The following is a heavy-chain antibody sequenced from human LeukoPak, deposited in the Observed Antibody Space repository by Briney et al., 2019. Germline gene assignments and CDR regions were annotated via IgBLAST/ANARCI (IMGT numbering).Heavy chain of an antibody. CDR1: GFTFSDYY. CDR3: ATRDDGYSYGRDAFDI. CDR2: ISSSGSTI. J-gene: IGHJ3*02. D-gene: IGHD5-18*01. Sequence: GGSLRLSCAASGFTFSDYYMSWIRQAPGKGLEWVSYISSSGSTIYYAGSVKGRFTISRDNAKNSLYLQMNSLRAEDTAVYYCATRDDGYSYGRDAFDIWGQGTMVTVSS. V-gene: IGHV3-11*01.